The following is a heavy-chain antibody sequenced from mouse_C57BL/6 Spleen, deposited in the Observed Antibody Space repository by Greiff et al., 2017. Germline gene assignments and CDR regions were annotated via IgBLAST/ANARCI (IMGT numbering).Heavy chain of an antibody. CDR2: IRNKANGYTT. D-gene: IGHD1-1*01. J-gene: IGHJ4*01. CDR3: ARYIYYYGSYYDAMDY. CDR1: GFTFTDYY. V-gene: IGHV7-3*01. Sequence: EVKLMESGGGLVQPGGSLSLSCAASGFTFTDYYISWVRQPPGKALEWLGFIRNKANGYTTEYSAYVKGRFTNSRDNSQSILYLQMNALRAEDSATYYWARYIYYYGSYYDAMDYWGKGTSVTVSS.